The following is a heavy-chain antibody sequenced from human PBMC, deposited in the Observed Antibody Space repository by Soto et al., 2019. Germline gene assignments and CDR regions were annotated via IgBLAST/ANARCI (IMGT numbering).Heavy chain of an antibody. CDR2: IYYSGST. V-gene: IGHV4-39*01. CDR3: ARRGGAAAGTAFDY. Sequence: QLQLQESGPGLVKPSETLSLTCTVSGGSISSSSYYWGWIRQPPGKGLEWIGSIYYSGSTYYNPSIKSRVTIPVDTSMNQFSLKLSSVTAADTAVYYCARRGGAAAGTAFDYWGQGTLVTVSS. D-gene: IGHD6-13*01. CDR1: GGSISSSSYY. J-gene: IGHJ4*02.